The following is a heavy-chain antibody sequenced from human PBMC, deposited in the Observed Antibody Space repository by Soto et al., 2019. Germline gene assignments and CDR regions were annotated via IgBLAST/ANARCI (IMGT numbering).Heavy chain of an antibody. Sequence: EVLLVESGGGLVKPGGSLRLSCAASGLTFSNAWINWVRQAPGKGLEWVGRIKSKGDGETTDYAAPVKGRFIVSRDDSKDTVYLQMNRLKTEDTAVYYCSTETTPYYWYYALDVWGQGTSVTVSS. CDR1: GLTFSNAW. V-gene: IGHV3-15*01. CDR3: STETTPYYWYYALDV. D-gene: IGHD1-7*01. CDR2: IKSKGDGETT. J-gene: IGHJ6*02.